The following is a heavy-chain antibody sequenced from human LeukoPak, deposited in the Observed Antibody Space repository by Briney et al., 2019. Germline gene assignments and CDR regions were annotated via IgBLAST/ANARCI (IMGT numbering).Heavy chain of an antibody. V-gene: IGHV3-21*01. CDR2: ISSSSSYI. CDR3: ARVLDYYYDSSGLMDY. J-gene: IGHJ4*02. CDR1: GLTFSSYS. Sequence: GGSLRLSCAASGLTFSSYSMNWVRQAPGKGLEWVSSISSSSSYIYYADSVKGRFTISRDNAKNSLYLQMNSLRAEDTAVYYCARVLDYYYDSSGLMDYWGQGTLVTVSS. D-gene: IGHD3-22*01.